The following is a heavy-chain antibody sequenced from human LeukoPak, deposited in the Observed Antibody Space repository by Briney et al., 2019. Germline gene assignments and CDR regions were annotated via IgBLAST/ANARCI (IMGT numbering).Heavy chain of an antibody. Sequence: GGSLRLSCAASGFTFSSYDMHWVRQATGKGLEWVSAIGTAGDTYYPGSVKGRFTISRENAKNSLYLQMNSLRAGDTAVYYCARESRSLQAFDIWGQGTMVTVSS. CDR1: GFTFSSYD. D-gene: IGHD4-11*01. V-gene: IGHV3-13*01. J-gene: IGHJ3*02. CDR2: IGTAGDT. CDR3: ARESRSLQAFDI.